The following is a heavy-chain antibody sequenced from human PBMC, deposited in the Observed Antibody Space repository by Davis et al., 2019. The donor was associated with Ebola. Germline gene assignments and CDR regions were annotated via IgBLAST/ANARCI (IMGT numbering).Heavy chain of an antibody. V-gene: IGHV3-23*01. CDR2: ISGSGGST. Sequence: PGGSLRLSWAASGVTFSSYAMSWVRQALGKGLEWVSAISGSGGSTYYADSVKGRFTISRDNSKNTLYLQMNSLRAEDTAVYYCARAYCSSTSCAEGYWGQGTLVTVSS. J-gene: IGHJ4*02. CDR3: ARAYCSSTSCAEGY. CDR1: GVTFSSYA. D-gene: IGHD2-2*01.